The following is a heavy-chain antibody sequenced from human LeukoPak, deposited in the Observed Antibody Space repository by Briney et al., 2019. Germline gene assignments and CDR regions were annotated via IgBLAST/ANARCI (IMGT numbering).Heavy chain of an antibody. V-gene: IGHV4-59*01. Sequence: SETLSLTCTVSGGSISSYYWSWIRQPPGKGLEWIGCIYYSGSTNYNPSLKSRVTISVDTSKNQFSLKLSSVTAADTAVYYCARDLGVVPAAIYAFDIWGQGTMVTVSS. CDR3: ARDLGVVPAAIYAFDI. D-gene: IGHD2-2*01. CDR1: GGSISSYY. CDR2: IYYSGST. J-gene: IGHJ3*02.